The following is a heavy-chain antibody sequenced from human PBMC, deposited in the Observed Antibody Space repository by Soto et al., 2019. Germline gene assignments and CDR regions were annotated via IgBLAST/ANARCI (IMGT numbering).Heavy chain of an antibody. V-gene: IGHV3-23*01. J-gene: IGHJ4*02. CDR2: ISGSGGST. CDR1: GFTFSSYA. CDR3: AKDTASLGELSFDY. Sequence: PGGSLRLSCAASGFTFSSYAMSWVRQAPGKGLEWVSAISGSGGSTYYADSVKGRFTISRDNSKNTLYLQMNSLRAEDTAVYYYAKDTASLGELSFDYWGQGTLVTVSS. D-gene: IGHD3-16*02.